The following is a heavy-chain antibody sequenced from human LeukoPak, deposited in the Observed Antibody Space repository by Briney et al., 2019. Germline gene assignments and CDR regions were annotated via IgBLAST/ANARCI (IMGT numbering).Heavy chain of an antibody. J-gene: IGHJ5*02. CDR1: GGSTSSGDYY. V-gene: IGHV4-30-4*01. Sequence: PSETLSLTCTVSGGSTSSGDYYWSWIRQPSGKGLEWIGYIYYSGSTYYNPSLKSRVTISVDTSKNQFSLKLSSVTAADTAVYYCARGGDFDPWGQGTLVTVSS. CDR2: IYYSGST. D-gene: IGHD2-21*02. CDR3: ARGGDFDP.